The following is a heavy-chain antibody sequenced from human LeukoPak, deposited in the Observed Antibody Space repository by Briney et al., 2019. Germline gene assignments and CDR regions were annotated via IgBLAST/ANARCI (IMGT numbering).Heavy chain of an antibody. Sequence: GGSLRLSCAASGFTFSSYEMNWVRQAPGKGLEWVANIEGDESERYYVDSVKGRFTISRDNAKNSVYLQMNSLRAENTAVYYFARDRCFSAWGQGTLVTVSS. V-gene: IGHV3-7*01. J-gene: IGHJ5*02. CDR1: GFTFSSYE. D-gene: IGHD3-10*02. CDR3: ARDRCFSA. CDR2: IEGDESER.